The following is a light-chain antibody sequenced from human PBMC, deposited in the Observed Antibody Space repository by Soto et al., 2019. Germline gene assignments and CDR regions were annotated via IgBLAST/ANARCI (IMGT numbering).Light chain of an antibody. Sequence: QSVLTQPPSASGTPGQRVTISCSGSSSNIGSNYVYWYQQLPGTAPKLLIYRNNQRPSGVPDRISGSKSGTSASLAISGLRSEDEADYYCAAWDDSRRVVFGGGTKVTVL. J-gene: IGLJ2*01. V-gene: IGLV1-47*01. CDR2: RNN. CDR3: AAWDDSRRVV. CDR1: SSNIGSNY.